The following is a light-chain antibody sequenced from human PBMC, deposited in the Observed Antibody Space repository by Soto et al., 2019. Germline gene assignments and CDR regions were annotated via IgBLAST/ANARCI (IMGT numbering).Light chain of an antibody. CDR1: SSDVGAYNY. J-gene: IGLJ1*01. V-gene: IGLV2-14*03. CDR3: SSYTTTSTLYV. CDR2: DVS. Sequence: QSVLTQPASVSGSPGQSITISCSGTSSDVGAYNYVSWYQQHPGKAPKLMISDVSNRPSGVSHRFSGSKSGNTASLTISRLQAEDEADYYCSSYTTTSTLYVFGTGTKLTVL.